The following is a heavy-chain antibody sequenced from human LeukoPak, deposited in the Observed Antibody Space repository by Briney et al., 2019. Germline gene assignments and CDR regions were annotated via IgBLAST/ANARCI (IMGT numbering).Heavy chain of an antibody. J-gene: IGHJ2*01. D-gene: IGHD3-3*01. CDR1: GGSFSGYY. CDR3: ARGHYDFWSGYLWYFDL. V-gene: IGHV4-30-4*08. CDR2: IYYSGST. Sequence: SETLSLTCAVYGGSFSGYYWSWIRQPPGKGLEWIGYIYYSGSTYYNPSLKSRVTISVDTSKNQFSLKLSSVTAADTAVYYCARGHYDFWSGYLWYFDLWGRGTLVTVSS.